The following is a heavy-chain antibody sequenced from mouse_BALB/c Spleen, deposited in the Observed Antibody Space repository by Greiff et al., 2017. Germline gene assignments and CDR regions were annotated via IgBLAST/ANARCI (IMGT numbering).Heavy chain of an antibody. CDR1: GYSITSDYA. Sequence: EVQGVESGPGLVKPSQSLSLTCTVTGYSITSDYAWNWIRQFPGNKLEWMGYISYSGSTSYNPSLKSRISITRDTSKNQFFLQLNSVTTEDTATYYCARSPYGNYAWLAYWGQGTLVTVSA. CDR2: ISYSGST. J-gene: IGHJ3*01. V-gene: IGHV3-2*02. D-gene: IGHD2-10*02. CDR3: ARSPYGNYAWLAY.